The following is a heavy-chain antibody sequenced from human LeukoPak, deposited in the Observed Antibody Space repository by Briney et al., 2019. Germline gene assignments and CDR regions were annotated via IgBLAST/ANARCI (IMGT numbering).Heavy chain of an antibody. D-gene: IGHD2-2*01. Sequence: GGSLRLSCAASGFTFGNSWMHSGRQTPEKGLLWVSRIQIDGRQTTSAHSLKGEFTISRDNVKNTLYLQIKSLRADDTAVYFCVRGGCSSAGCGRGFDYWGQGTQVIVSS. J-gene: IGHJ4*02. V-gene: IGHV3-74*01. CDR2: IQIDGRQT. CDR1: GFTFGNSW. CDR3: VRGGCSSAGCGRGFDY.